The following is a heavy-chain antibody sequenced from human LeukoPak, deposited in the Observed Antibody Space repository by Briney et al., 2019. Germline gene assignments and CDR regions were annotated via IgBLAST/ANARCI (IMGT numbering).Heavy chain of an antibody. Sequence: GGSLRLSCAASGFTFSSYSMNWVRQAPGKGLEWVSSISSSSSYIYYADSVKGRFTISRDNAKNSLYLQMNSLRAEDTAVYYCAREERLVRAEYFQHWGQGTLVTVSS. D-gene: IGHD6-13*01. CDR1: GFTFSSYS. V-gene: IGHV3-21*01. J-gene: IGHJ1*01. CDR3: AREERLVRAEYFQH. CDR2: ISSSSSYI.